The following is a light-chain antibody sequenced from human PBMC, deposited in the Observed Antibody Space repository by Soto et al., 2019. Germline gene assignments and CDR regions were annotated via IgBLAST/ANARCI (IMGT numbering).Light chain of an antibody. CDR3: QQYNSYPHT. CDR2: AAS. Sequence: DIQMTQSPSSLSASVGDRVTITCRASQGISSWLAWYQQKPEKASTSLIYAASSLQSGVPSRFSGSGSVTDFTLTISSLQPEDFASYCCQQYNSYPHTFGQGTRLEIK. CDR1: QGISSW. V-gene: IGKV1D-16*01. J-gene: IGKJ5*01.